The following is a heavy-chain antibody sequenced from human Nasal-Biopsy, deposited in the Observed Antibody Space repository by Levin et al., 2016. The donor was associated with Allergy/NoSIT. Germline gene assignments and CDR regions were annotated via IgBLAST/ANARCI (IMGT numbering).Heavy chain of an antibody. CDR3: ARGQDMVIPVGVSWLDT. Sequence: SVKVSCKASGGTFSNFCIMWVRQAPGQGLEWMGGIIPLFGTTNYAHNLKGRVTISADESTRTVYMDLSNLTSDDTAVYYCARGQDMVIPVGVSWLDTWGQGTHVIVSS. CDR2: IIPLFGTT. CDR1: GGTFSNFC. J-gene: IGHJ5*02. V-gene: IGHV1-69*13. D-gene: IGHD3-16*01.